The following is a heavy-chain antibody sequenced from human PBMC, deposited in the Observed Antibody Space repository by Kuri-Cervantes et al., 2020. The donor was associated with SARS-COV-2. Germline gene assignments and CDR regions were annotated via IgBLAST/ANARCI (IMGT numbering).Heavy chain of an antibody. CDR1: GFSISDRAYW. J-gene: IGHJ6*03. CDR3: ARGVVPAAIRYYYYYYYMDV. Sequence: GGSLRLSCTASGFSISDRAYWMTWVRQTPGKGLEWVANIKHDGSGRFYVDSVKGRFTISRDNAKNSLYLQMNSLRAEDTAVYYCARGVVPAAIRYYYYYYYMDVWGKGTTVTVSS. D-gene: IGHD2-2*02. CDR2: IKHDGSGR. V-gene: IGHV3-7*04.